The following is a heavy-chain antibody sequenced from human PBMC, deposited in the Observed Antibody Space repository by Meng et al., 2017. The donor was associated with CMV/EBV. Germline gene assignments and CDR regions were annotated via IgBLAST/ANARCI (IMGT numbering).Heavy chain of an antibody. V-gene: IGHV3-74*01. CDR2: INSDGSST. Sequence: GESLKISCSASGFPFSSYWMHLVRPAPGKGLVLVSRINSDGSSTSYADSVKGRFTISRDNAKNTLYLQMNSLRAEDKAVYYCARSRGYCSSTSCSSVSGGTGYYYYYGMDVWGQGTTVTVSS. CDR3: ARSRGYCSSTSCSSVSGGTGYYYYYGMDV. J-gene: IGHJ6*02. D-gene: IGHD2-2*01. CDR1: GFPFSSYW.